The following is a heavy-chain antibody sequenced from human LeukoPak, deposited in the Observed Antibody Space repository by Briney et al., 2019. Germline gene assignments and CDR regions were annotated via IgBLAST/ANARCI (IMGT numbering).Heavy chain of an antibody. CDR2: ISSSSSYI. D-gene: IGHD1-1*01. V-gene: IGHV3-21*01. Sequence: GGSLRLSCAASGFTFSSYSMNWVRQAPGMGLEWVSSISSSSSYIYYADSVKGRFTISRDNAKNSLYLQMNSLRAEDTAVYYCARDRRRGFDYWGQGTLVTVSS. J-gene: IGHJ4*02. CDR3: ARDRRRGFDY. CDR1: GFTFSSYS.